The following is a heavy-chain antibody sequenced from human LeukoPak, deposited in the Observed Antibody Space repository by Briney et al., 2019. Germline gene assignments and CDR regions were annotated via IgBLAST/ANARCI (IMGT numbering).Heavy chain of an antibody. CDR2: ISGSGGST. V-gene: IGHV3-23*01. CDR3: AKDKRDYDFWSGYYTSSGTY. CDR1: GFTFSSYS. Sequence: PGGSLRLSCAASGFTFSSYSMNWVRQAPGKGLEWVSAISGSGGSTYYADSVKGRFTISRDNSKNTLYLQMNSLRAEDTAVYYCAKDKRDYDFWSGYYTSSGTYWGQGTLVTVSS. J-gene: IGHJ4*02. D-gene: IGHD3-3*01.